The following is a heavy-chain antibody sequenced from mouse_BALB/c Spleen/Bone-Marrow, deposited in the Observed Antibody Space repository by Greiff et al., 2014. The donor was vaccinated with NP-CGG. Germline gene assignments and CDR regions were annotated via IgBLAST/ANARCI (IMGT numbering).Heavy chain of an antibody. D-gene: IGHD2-12*01. J-gene: IGHJ2*01. CDR2: INPSTGYT. CDR1: GYTFTSYW. Sequence: QVQLQQSGAELAKPGASVRMSCKASGYTFTSYWMHWVKQRPGQGLEWIGYINPSTGYTEYNQKFKDKATLTADKSSSTAYMQLSSLTSEDSAVYYCARWGDDGTFDYWGQGTTLTVSS. V-gene: IGHV1-7*01. CDR3: ARWGDDGTFDY.